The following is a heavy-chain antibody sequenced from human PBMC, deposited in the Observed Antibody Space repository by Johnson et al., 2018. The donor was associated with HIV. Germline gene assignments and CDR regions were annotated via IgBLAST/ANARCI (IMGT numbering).Heavy chain of an antibody. J-gene: IGHJ3*02. CDR2: IRFDGTNK. D-gene: IGHD3-22*01. V-gene: IGHV3-30*02. Sequence: QVQLVESGGGVVQPGGSLRLSCSASGFTFRSYAMHWVRQAPGKGLEWVAFIRFDGTNKHYVDSVKGRFTISSDNAKNSLYLQMNSLRAEDTAVYYCARDPELDYFDNRAFDIWGQGTMVTVSS. CDR3: ARDPELDYFDNRAFDI. CDR1: GFTFRSYA.